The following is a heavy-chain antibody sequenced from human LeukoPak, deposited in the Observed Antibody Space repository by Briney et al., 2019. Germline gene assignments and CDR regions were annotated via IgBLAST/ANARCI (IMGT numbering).Heavy chain of an antibody. CDR1: GFTVSSNY. J-gene: IGHJ6*02. V-gene: IGHV3-53*04. CDR3: ARGWFGELLTAADV. D-gene: IGHD3-10*01. Sequence: GGSLRLSCAASGFTVSSNYTSWVRQAPGKGLEWVSVIYSGGSTYYADSVKGRFTISRHNSKNTLYLQMNSLRAEDTAVYYCARGWFGELLTAADVWGQGTTVTVSS. CDR2: IYSGGST.